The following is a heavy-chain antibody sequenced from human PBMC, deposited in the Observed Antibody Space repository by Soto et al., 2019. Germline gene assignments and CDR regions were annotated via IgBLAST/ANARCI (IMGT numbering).Heavy chain of an antibody. D-gene: IGHD3-9*01. Sequence: GSLRLSCAASGFTFSSYGMHWVRQAPGKGLEWVAVISYDGSNKYYADSVKGRFTISRDNSKNTLYLQMNSLRAEDTAVYYCAKDNPQNYDILTGLFDYWGQGTLVTVSS. CDR3: AKDNPQNYDILTGLFDY. CDR1: GFTFSSYG. CDR2: ISYDGSNK. V-gene: IGHV3-30*18. J-gene: IGHJ4*02.